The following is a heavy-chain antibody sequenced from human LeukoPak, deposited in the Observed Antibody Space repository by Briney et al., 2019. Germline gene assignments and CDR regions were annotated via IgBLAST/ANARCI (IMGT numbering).Heavy chain of an antibody. CDR1: GFTFSSYA. V-gene: IGHV3-30*04. CDR2: ISYDGSNK. J-gene: IGHJ4*02. CDR3: ARDQNIGY. Sequence: GRSLRLSCAASGFTFSSYAMHWVRQAPGKGLEWVAVISYDGSNKYYADSVKGRFTISRDNSKNTLYLQMNSLRAEDTAVYYCARDQNIGYWGQGTLVTVSS.